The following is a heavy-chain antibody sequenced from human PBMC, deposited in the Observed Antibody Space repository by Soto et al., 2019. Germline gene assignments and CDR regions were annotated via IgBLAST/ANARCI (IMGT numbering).Heavy chain of an antibody. V-gene: IGHV3-23*01. CDR2: VSGGSGVT. Sequence: GGSLRLSCVVSGFSFSTYGVTWVRQAPGKGLEWVCGVSGGSGVTHYTDSVKGRFTISGDDSKNTVYLQMHSLRGEDTAVYYCTRWNGYGDLWGQGTLVTVST. J-gene: IGHJ5*02. CDR3: TRWNGYGDL. D-gene: IGHD1-1*01. CDR1: GFSFSTYG.